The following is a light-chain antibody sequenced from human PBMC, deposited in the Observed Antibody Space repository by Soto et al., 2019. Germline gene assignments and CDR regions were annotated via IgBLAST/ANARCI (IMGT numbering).Light chain of an antibody. J-gene: IGKJ4*01. CDR1: QGISTY. V-gene: IGKV1-39*01. CDR2: AAS. CDR3: QQSYTTPLT. Sequence: DIQMTQSPSSLSASVGDRVTITCRASQGISTYLNCYQQKPGKAPNLLIYAASTLQSGVPSRFSGSGSGTDFTLTIRSLQPEDFATYYCQQSYTTPLTFGGGTKVDIK.